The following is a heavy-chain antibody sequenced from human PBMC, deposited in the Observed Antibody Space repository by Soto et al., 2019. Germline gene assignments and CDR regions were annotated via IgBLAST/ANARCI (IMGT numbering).Heavy chain of an antibody. D-gene: IGHD3-3*01. CDR3: ARGRFLEWLPRDAFDI. V-gene: IGHV4-30-4*01. Sequence: SETLSLTCTVSGGSISSGDYYWSWIRQPPGKGLEWIGYIYYSGSTYYNPSLKSRVTISVDTSKNQFSLKLSSVTAADTAVHYCARGRFLEWLPRDAFDIWGQGTMVTV. CDR1: GGSISSGDYY. J-gene: IGHJ3*02. CDR2: IYYSGST.